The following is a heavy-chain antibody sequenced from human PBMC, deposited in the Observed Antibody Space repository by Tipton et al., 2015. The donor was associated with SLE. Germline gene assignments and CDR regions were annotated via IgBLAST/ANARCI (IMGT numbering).Heavy chain of an antibody. D-gene: IGHD3-16*01. V-gene: IGHV4-59*07. CDR3: AGGTTYYFDY. CDR2: IYYSGST. Sequence: TLSLTCTVSGGSISSYYWSWIRQPPGKGLEWIGYIYYSGSTNYNPSLKSRVSMSVDTSKNQFSLELSSVTAADTAVYYCAGGTTYYFDYWGQGTLVTVSS. CDR1: GGSISSYY. J-gene: IGHJ4*02.